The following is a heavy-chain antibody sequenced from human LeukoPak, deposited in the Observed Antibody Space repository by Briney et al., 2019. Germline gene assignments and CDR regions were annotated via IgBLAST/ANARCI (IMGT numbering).Heavy chain of an antibody. V-gene: IGHV4-38-2*01. CDR1: GYSISSGYY. J-gene: IGHJ4*02. CDR2: IYHSGST. Sequence: TSETRSLTCGVSGYSISSGYYWGWIRQPPGKALEWIGSIYHSGSTYYNPSLKSRVAISVDTSKNQFSLKLTSVTAADTAVYYCARHPYSSSYYFGYWGQGTLVTVSS. CDR3: ARHPYSSSYYFGY. D-gene: IGHD6-6*01.